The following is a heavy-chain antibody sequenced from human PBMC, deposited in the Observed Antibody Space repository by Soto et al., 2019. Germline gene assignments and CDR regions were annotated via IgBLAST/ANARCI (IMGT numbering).Heavy chain of an antibody. CDR2: IRSKAYGGTT. V-gene: IGHV3-49*03. D-gene: IGHD3-10*01. CDR1: GFTFGDYA. Sequence: GGSLRLSCTASGFTFGDYAMSWFRQAPGKGLEWVGFIRSKAYGGTTEYAASVKGRFTISRDDSKSIAYLQMNSLKTEDTAVYYCTRDSITPDYYYYYYMDVWGKGTTVTVSS. J-gene: IGHJ6*03. CDR3: TRDSITPDYYYYYYMDV.